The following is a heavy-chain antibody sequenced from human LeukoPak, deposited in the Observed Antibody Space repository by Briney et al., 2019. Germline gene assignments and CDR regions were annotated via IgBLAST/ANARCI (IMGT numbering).Heavy chain of an antibody. CDR2: IYSGGST. CDR3: ARKYSYGPDAFDI. Sequence: GGSLRLSCAASGFTVSSNYMSWVRQAPGKGLEWVSVIYSGGSTYYADSVKGRFTISRDNAKNSLYLQMNSLRAEDTAVYYCARKYSYGPDAFDIWGQGTMVTVSS. CDR1: GFTVSSNY. J-gene: IGHJ3*02. V-gene: IGHV3-66*01. D-gene: IGHD5-18*01.